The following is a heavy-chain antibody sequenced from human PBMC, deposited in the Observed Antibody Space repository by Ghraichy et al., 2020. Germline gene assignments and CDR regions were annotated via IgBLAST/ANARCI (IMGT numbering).Heavy chain of an antibody. Sequence: SVKVSCKASGGTFSSYAISWVRQAPGPGLEWMGGIIPIFGTANYAQKFQGRVTITADESTSTAYMELSSLRSEDTAVYYCARARISTYYYDSSGDRYYFDYWGQGTLVTVSS. V-gene: IGHV1-69*13. CDR3: ARARISTYYYDSSGDRYYFDY. CDR2: IIPIFGTA. CDR1: GGTFSSYA. J-gene: IGHJ4*02. D-gene: IGHD3-22*01.